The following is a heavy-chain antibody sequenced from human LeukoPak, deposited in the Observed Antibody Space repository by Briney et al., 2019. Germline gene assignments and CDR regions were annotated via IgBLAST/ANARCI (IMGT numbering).Heavy chain of an antibody. CDR2: ISNSGSTI. Sequence: PGGSLRLSCAASGFTFSDYYMSWIRQAPGKGLEWVSYISNSGSTIYYADSVKGRFTISRDNAKNSLYLQMNSLRAEDTAVYYCARDLDYYDSSGYSPLDYWGQGTLVTVSS. D-gene: IGHD3-22*01. CDR3: ARDLDYYDSSGYSPLDY. J-gene: IGHJ4*02. CDR1: GFTFSDYY. V-gene: IGHV3-11*04.